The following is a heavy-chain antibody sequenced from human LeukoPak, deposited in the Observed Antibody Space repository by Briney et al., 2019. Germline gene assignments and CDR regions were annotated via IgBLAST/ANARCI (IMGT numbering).Heavy chain of an antibody. J-gene: IGHJ6*04. CDR3: ASMQVYCSSTSCYDIGIDV. D-gene: IGHD2-2*01. V-gene: IGHV3-30-3*01. Sequence: GGSLRLSCAASGFTFSSYAMHWVRQAPGKGLEWVAVISYDGSNKYYADSVKGRFTISRDNSKNTLYLQMNSLRAEDTAVYYCASMQVYCSSTSCYDIGIDVWGKGTTVTVSS. CDR2: ISYDGSNK. CDR1: GFTFSSYA.